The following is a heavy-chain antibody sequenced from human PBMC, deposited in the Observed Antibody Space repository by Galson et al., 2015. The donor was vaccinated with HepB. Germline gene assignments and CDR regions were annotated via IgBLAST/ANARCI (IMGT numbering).Heavy chain of an antibody. CDR2: IRYDGSNK. Sequence: SLRLSCAASGFTFSSYGMHWVRQAPGKGLEWVAFIRYDGSNKYYADSVKGRFTISRDNSKNTLYLQMNSLRAEDTAVYYCAKDFTPYYYDSSGYYFDYWGQGTLVTVSS. J-gene: IGHJ4*02. D-gene: IGHD3-22*01. CDR1: GFTFSSYG. CDR3: AKDFTPYYYDSSGYYFDY. V-gene: IGHV3-30*02.